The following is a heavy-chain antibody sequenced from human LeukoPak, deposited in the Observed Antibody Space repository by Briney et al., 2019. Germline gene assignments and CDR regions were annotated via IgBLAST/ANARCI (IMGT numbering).Heavy chain of an antibody. CDR1: GFTFSSYW. D-gene: IGHD1-26*01. V-gene: IGHV3-7*01. Sequence: PGGSLRLSCAASGFTFSSYWMSWVRQAPGKGLEWVANIKQDGSETYYVDFVKGRFTISRDNAKNSLYLQMNSLRAEDTAVYYCARVRGSGSGSYYAYWGQGTLVTVSS. CDR3: ARVRGSGSGSYYAY. J-gene: IGHJ4*02. CDR2: IKQDGSET.